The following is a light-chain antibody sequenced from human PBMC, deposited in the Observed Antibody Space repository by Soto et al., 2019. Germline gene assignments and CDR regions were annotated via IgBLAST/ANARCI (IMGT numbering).Light chain of an antibody. CDR2: GAS. V-gene: IGKV3-20*01. CDR3: QQYGSSQIT. J-gene: IGKJ5*01. CDR1: QNIYSN. Sequence: IVMTQSPATLSVSPWERATLSCRASQNIYSNVAWYQQRPGQAPRLLIYGASSRATGIPDRFSGSGSGTDFTLTISRLEPEDFAVYYCQQYGSSQITFGQGTRLEIK.